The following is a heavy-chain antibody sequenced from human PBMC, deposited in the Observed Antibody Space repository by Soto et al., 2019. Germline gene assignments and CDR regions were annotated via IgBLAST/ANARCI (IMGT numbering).Heavy chain of an antibody. CDR3: ARRGIFYYYYYGMDV. J-gene: IGHJ6*02. D-gene: IGHD3-3*01. CDR1: GGSFSGYY. CDR2: INHSGST. Sequence: LSLTCAVYGGSFSGYYWSWIRRPPGKGLEWIGEINHSGSTNYNPSLKSRVTISVDTSKNQFSLKLSSVTAADTAVYYCARRGIFYYYYYGMDVWGQGTTVTVSS. V-gene: IGHV4-34*01.